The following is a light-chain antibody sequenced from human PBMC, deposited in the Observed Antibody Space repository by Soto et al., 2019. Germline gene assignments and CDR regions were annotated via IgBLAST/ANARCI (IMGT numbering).Light chain of an antibody. Sequence: CALNQPPSWSGSTGQAVAISCTGTSSDVGSSNGVSWYQQPPGTAPKLMIYDVSNRPSGVPDRFSGSKSGNTASLTISGLQAEDEADYYCSSYTSSSTYVFGTGTKVTVL. CDR1: SSDVGSSNG. CDR3: SSYTSSSTYV. J-gene: IGLJ1*01. CDR2: DVS. V-gene: IGLV2-18*02.